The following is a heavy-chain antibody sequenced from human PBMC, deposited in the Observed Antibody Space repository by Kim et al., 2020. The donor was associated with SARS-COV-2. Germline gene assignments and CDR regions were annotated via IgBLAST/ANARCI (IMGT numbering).Heavy chain of an antibody. Sequence: NPSLKSRVTISVDTSKNQFSLKLSSVTAADTAVYYCARAAVVVTQYYFDYWGQGTLVTVSS. V-gene: IGHV4-39*07. D-gene: IGHD3-22*01. CDR3: ARAAVVVTQYYFDY. J-gene: IGHJ4*02.